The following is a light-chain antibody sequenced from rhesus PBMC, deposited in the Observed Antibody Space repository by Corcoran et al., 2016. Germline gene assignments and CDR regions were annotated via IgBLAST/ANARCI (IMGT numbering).Light chain of an antibody. J-gene: IGKJ3*01. CDR1: QGISSY. CDR2: YAS. Sequence: DIQMTQSPSSLSASVGDTVTITCRESQGISSYLAWYQQKPGKAPKPLIYYASNLESGVPSRCSGSGSVTEFTLTISSMQPEDFATYYCQQYNSAPFTFGPGTKLDIK. CDR3: QQYNSAPFT. V-gene: IGKV1-37*01.